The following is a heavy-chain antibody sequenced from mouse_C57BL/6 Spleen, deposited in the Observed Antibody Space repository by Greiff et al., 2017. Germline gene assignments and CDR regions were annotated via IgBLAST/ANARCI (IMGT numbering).Heavy chain of an antibody. D-gene: IGHD2-3*01. CDR1: GYTFTDYY. V-gene: IGHV1-76*01. CDR3: ARCGDGYYSYDFDY. CDR2: IYPGSGNT. J-gene: IGHJ2*01. Sequence: QVQLQQSGAELVRPGASVKLSCKASGYTFTDYYINWVKQRPGQGLEWIARIYPGSGNTYYNEKFKGKATLTAETSSSTAYMQLSSLTSEDSAVYFCARCGDGYYSYDFDYWGPGTTLSVAS.